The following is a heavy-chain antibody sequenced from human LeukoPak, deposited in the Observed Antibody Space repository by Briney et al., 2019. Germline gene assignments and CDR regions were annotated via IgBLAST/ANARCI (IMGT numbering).Heavy chain of an antibody. V-gene: IGHV3-30-3*01. CDR1: GFTLSRYA. CDR3: AGEPLYSSGWQRHFDY. J-gene: IGHJ4*02. CDR2: TSYDGSNK. Sequence: LPGMPLRLSCAASGFTLSRYAMHWVRQAPGKGLGWVAVTSYDGSNKFYANSVKGRFTISRDNSMNTLYLQMNSLRADDTAVYYCAGEPLYSSGWQRHFDYWGQGTLVTVSS. D-gene: IGHD6-19*01.